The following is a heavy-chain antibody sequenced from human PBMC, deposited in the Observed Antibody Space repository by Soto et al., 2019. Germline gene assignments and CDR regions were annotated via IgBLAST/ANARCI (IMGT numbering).Heavy chain of an antibody. CDR2: ISAYNGNT. J-gene: IGHJ4*02. D-gene: IGHD6-6*01. V-gene: IGHV1-18*01. Sequence: QVQLVQSGAEVKKPGASVKVSCKASGYTCTSYGSIWVRQAPGQGLAWMGWISAYNGNTNYAQKLQGRVTMTTDTSTSTAYMELRSLRSDDTAVYYCAVSRVAARPGMAYYFDYWGQGTLVTVSS. CDR1: GYTCTSYG. CDR3: AVSRVAARPGMAYYFDY.